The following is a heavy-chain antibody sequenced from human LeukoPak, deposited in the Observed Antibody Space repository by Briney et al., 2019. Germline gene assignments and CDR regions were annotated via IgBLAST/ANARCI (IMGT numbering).Heavy chain of an antibody. Sequence: PSQTLSLTCTVSGGSISSGGYYWSWIRQHPGKGLEWIGYIYYSGSTYYNPSLKSRVTISVDTSKNQFSLRLSSLTAADTAVYYCARHEESGTYYVGLGYWGQGTLVTVSS. CDR1: GGSISSGGYY. CDR3: ARHEESGTYYVGLGY. D-gene: IGHD1-26*01. J-gene: IGHJ4*02. CDR2: IYYSGST. V-gene: IGHV4-31*03.